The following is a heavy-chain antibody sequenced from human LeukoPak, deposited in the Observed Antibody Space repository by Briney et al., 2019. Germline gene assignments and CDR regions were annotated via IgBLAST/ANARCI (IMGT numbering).Heavy chain of an antibody. V-gene: IGHV3-23*01. CDR2: IRGSGART. J-gene: IGHJ4*02. D-gene: IGHD4-17*01. CDR3: AKDLGTVTTRGFDY. Sequence: IRGSGARTTYAASVKGRFTISRDKSKNTLYLQMNSLRAEDTAVYYCAKDLGTVTTRGFDYWGQGNLVTVSS.